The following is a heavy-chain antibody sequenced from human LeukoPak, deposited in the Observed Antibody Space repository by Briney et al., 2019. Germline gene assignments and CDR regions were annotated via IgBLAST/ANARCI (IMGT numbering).Heavy chain of an antibody. D-gene: IGHD4-17*01. CDR3: ARDYQDGDQRSFDY. Sequence: SETLSLTCTVSGGSISSGGYYWSWIRQPPGKGLEWIGYIFHSGSTYYNPSLKSRVTISVDRSKNQFSLKLNSVTAADTAVYYCARDYQDGDQRSFDYWGQGTLVTVSS. V-gene: IGHV4-30-2*01. J-gene: IGHJ4*02. CDR2: IFHSGST. CDR1: GGSISSGGYY.